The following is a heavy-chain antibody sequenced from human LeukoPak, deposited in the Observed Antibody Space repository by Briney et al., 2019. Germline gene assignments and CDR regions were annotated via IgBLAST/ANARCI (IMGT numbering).Heavy chain of an antibody. D-gene: IGHD6-19*01. CDR1: GFTFSSYS. CDR2: ISSSSSYI. CDR3: ARESKIPGDYSSGWYDPIHFDY. Sequence: PGGSLRLSCAASGFTFSSYSMNWVRQAPGKGLEWVSSISSSSSYIYYAGSVEGRFTISIDNANNSLYLQMNSLRAEDTAVYYCARESKIPGDYSSGWYDPIHFDYWGQGTLVTVSS. J-gene: IGHJ4*02. V-gene: IGHV3-21*01.